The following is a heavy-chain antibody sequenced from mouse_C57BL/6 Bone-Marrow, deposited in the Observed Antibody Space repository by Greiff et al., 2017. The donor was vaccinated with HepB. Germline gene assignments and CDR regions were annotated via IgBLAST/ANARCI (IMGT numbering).Heavy chain of an antibody. CDR3: ARPYGNASFAY. Sequence: DVMLVESGGDLVKPGGSLKLSCAASGFTFSSYGMSWVRQTPDKRLEWVATISSGGSYTYYPDSVKGRFTISRDNAKNTLYLQMSSLKSEDTAMYYCARPYGNASFAYWGQGTLVTVSA. J-gene: IGHJ3*01. D-gene: IGHD2-1*01. V-gene: IGHV5-6*02. CDR1: GFTFSSYG. CDR2: ISSGGSYT.